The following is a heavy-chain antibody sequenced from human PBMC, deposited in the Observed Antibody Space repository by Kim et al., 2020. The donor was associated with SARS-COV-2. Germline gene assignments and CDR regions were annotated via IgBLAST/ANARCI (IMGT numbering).Heavy chain of an antibody. J-gene: IGHJ6*02. CDR1: GFTFSGSA. Sequence: GGSLRLSCAASGFTFSGSAVHWVRQASGKGLEWVGRIRSKAKTYATPYAASVKGRFAISRDDSKNMAYLQMNSLKTEDTAVYYCTRRVDYQYYGMDVWGQGTTVTVSS. CDR3: TRRVDYQYYGMDV. CDR2: IRSKAKTYAT. D-gene: IGHD2-15*01. V-gene: IGHV3-73*01.